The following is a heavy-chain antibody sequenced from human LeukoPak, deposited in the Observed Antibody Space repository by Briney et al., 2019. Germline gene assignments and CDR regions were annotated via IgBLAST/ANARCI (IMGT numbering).Heavy chain of an antibody. Sequence: SETLSLTCAVYGGSFSGYYWSWIRQPPGKGLEWIGEINHSGSTNYNPSLKSRVTISVDTSKNQFSLKLSSVTAADTAVYYCAGGGGANHAFDIWGQGTMVTVSS. CDR1: GGSFSGYY. V-gene: IGHV4-34*01. CDR3: AGGGGANHAFDI. CDR2: INHSGST. D-gene: IGHD1-26*01. J-gene: IGHJ3*02.